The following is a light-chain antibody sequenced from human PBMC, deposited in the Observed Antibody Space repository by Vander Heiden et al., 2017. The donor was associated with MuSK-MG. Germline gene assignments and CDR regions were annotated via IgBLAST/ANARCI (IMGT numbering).Light chain of an antibody. Sequence: HSALTQPAPVSGSLGQSITTSCTGPSSDVGGYNYVSWYQQHPGRAPKLMIYDVSNRPSGVSNRFSGSKSGNTASLTISGLQDEDEDDYYCSSYTGSSTLNVVFGGGTKLTVL. CDR2: DVS. CDR3: SSYTGSSTLNVV. V-gene: IGLV2-14*03. CDR1: SSDVGGYNY. J-gene: IGLJ2*01.